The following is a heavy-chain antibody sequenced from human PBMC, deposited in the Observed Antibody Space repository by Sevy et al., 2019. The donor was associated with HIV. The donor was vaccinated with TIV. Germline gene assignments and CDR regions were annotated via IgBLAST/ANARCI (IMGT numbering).Heavy chain of an antibody. CDR1: GGSISSYY. CDR3: ARVSGSYASYDGGEFDY. J-gene: IGHJ4*02. D-gene: IGHD3-16*01. CDR2: IYYSGST. V-gene: IGHV4-59*13. Sequence: SETLSLTCTVSGGSISSYYWSWIRQPPGKGLEWIGYIYYSGSTNYNPSLKSRVTISVDTSENQFSLKLSSVTAADTAVYYCARVSGSYASYDGGEFDYWGQGTLVTVSS.